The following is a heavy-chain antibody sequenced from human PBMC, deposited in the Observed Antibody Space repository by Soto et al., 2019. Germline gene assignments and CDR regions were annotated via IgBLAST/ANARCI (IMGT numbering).Heavy chain of an antibody. V-gene: IGHV5-51*01. Sequence: PGESLKISCKGSGYSFTNYWIGWVRQMPGKGLEWMGIINPGDSDIRYSPSFQGQVTISADKSISTAYLQWSSLKASDTAMYYCARQPRPSSAAHGMDVWGQGTTVTVSS. J-gene: IGHJ6*02. D-gene: IGHD6-25*01. CDR1: GYSFTNYW. CDR3: ARQPRPSSAAHGMDV. CDR2: INPGDSDI.